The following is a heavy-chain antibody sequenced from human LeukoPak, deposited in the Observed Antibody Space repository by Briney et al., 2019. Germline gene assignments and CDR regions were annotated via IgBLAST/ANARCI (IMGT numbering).Heavy chain of an antibody. V-gene: IGHV3-21*01. D-gene: IGHD3-10*01. CDR3: ARDHPYGSGSYDFDY. Sequence: KSGGSLRLSCAASGFTFSNYSMNWVRQAPGKGLERVSSISSSSSYIYYADSVKGRFTISRDNAKNSLYLQMNSLRAEDTAVYYCARDHPYGSGSYDFDYWGQGTLVTVSS. J-gene: IGHJ4*02. CDR1: GFTFSNYS. CDR2: ISSSSSYI.